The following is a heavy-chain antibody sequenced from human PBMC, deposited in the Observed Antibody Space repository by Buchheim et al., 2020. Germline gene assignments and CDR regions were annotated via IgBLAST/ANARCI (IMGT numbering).Heavy chain of an antibody. V-gene: IGHV3-66*01. CDR2: IYGGGAT. J-gene: IGHJ5*02. Sequence: EVQLVESGGGLVQPGGSLRLSCAVSGFTVSSDSMSWVRQAPGKGLEWVSAIYGGGATYYTDSVTGRFNISRDSSQTTLYLQMNRLRVEDTAMYYCARRQPSGSWFDPWGQGTL. CDR1: GFTVSSDS. CDR3: ARRQPSGSWFDP. D-gene: IGHD3-22*01.